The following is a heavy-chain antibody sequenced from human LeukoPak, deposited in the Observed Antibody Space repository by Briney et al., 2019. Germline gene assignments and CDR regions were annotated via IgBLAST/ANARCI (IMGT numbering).Heavy chain of an antibody. CDR1: GFTFSSYW. CDR3: AKELVPAAPNAYDRAFDY. V-gene: IGHV3-74*01. Sequence: GGSLRLSCAASGFTFSSYWMHWVRQAPGKGLVWVSRINTDGSSTSYADSVKGRFTISRDNSKNTLYLQMNSLRAEDTAVYYCAKELVPAAPNAYDRAFDYWGQGTLVTVSS. J-gene: IGHJ4*02. CDR2: INTDGSST. D-gene: IGHD2-2*01.